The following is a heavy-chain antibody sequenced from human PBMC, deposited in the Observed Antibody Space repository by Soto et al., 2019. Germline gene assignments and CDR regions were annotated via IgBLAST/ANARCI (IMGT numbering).Heavy chain of an antibody. V-gene: IGHV4-31*03. D-gene: IGHD1-26*01. CDR1: GGPISSGGYY. J-gene: IGHJ4*02. Sequence: QVQLQESGPGLVKPSQTLSLTCTVSGGPISSGGYYWSWIRQHPGKGLEWIGYIFYSGGTYYNPSLKSRVTISVDTSKNQFSLKLSSVTAADTAVYYCAKTGPGSYLSLDYWGQGTLVTVSS. CDR3: AKTGPGSYLSLDY. CDR2: IFYSGGT.